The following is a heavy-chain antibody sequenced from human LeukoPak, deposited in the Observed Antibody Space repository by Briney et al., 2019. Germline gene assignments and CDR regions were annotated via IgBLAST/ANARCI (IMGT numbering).Heavy chain of an antibody. V-gene: IGHV3-21*01. D-gene: IGHD4-11*01. CDR1: GFTFSHYT. CDR3: ARVMMGATVTTFHYYYMDV. Sequence: GGSLRFSCEACGFTFSHYTIGWVRQAPGKGLERVASITSSSSHIYYADSVKGRFTISRDNAKNEVYLQMNSLRGEDTAIYYCARVMMGATVTTFHYYYMDVWGVGTAVTVSS. J-gene: IGHJ6*03. CDR2: ITSSSSHI.